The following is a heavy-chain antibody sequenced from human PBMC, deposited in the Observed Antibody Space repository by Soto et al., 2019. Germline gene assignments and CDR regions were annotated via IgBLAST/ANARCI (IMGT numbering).Heavy chain of an antibody. J-gene: IGHJ4*02. V-gene: IGHV4-59*01. CDR2: IYYSGST. Sequence: PSETLSLTCTVSGGSISSYHWSWIRQPPGKGLGWIGYIYYSGSTNYNPSLKSRVTISVDTSKNQFSLKLSSVTAADTAVYYCARVSYYDSSGYYIRLFDYWGQGTLVTVSS. D-gene: IGHD3-22*01. CDR1: GGSISSYH. CDR3: ARVSYYDSSGYYIRLFDY.